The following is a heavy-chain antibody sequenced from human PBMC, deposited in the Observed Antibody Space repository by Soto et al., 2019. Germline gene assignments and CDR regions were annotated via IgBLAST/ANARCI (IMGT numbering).Heavy chain of an antibody. CDR3: ARERQWLEYYFDY. J-gene: IGHJ4*02. D-gene: IGHD6-19*01. CDR1: GGSVSSGSYY. CDR2: IYYSGST. V-gene: IGHV4-61*01. Sequence: SETLSLTCTVSGGSVSSGSYYWSWIRQPPGKGLEWIGYIYYSGSTNYNPSLKSRVTISVDTSKNQFSLKLSSVTAADTAVYYCARERQWLEYYFDYWGQGTLVTVS.